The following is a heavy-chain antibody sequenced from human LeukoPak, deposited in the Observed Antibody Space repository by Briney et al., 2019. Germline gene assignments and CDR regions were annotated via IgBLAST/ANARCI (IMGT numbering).Heavy chain of an antibody. J-gene: IGHJ4*02. CDR2: ISDSGGST. CDR1: GFPFSSYA. V-gene: IGHV3-64*04. D-gene: IGHD3-22*01. Sequence: GGSLRLSCSASGFPFSSYAMHWVRQAPGKGLEYVSAISDSGGSTYYADSVKGRFTISRDNSKNSLYLQMNSLRAEDTAVYYCARDDSSSGYYFWGQGTLVTVSS. CDR3: ARDDSSSGYYF.